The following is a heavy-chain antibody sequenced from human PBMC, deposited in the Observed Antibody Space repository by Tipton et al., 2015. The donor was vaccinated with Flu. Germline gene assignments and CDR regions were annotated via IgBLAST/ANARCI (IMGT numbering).Heavy chain of an antibody. J-gene: IGHJ6*02. CDR3: ARDTFRYCSGASCLSDYYHYGMDV. D-gene: IGHD2-15*01. CDR1: GGSISSHY. V-gene: IGHV4-59*11. CDR2: IYFTGST. Sequence: TLSFTCTVSGGSISSHYWSWIRQPPGKGLEWIGYIYFTGSTNYNPSLKSRVTISVDTSKNQFSLNLSSVTAADTAVYYCARDTFRYCSGASCLSDYYHYGMDVWGQGTTVTVSS.